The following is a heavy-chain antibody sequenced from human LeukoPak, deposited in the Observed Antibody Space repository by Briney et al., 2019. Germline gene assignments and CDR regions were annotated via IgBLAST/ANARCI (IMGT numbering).Heavy chain of an antibody. CDR2: ISAYNGNT. D-gene: IGHD1-26*01. CDR3: ARRFSGSYDYFDY. J-gene: IGHJ4*02. Sequence: ASVKVSCKASGHTFTSYGISWVRQAPGQGLEWMGWISAYNGNTNYAQKLQGRVTMTRDMSTSTVYMELSSLRSEDTAVFYCARRFSGSYDYFDYWGQGTLVTVSS. CDR1: GHTFTSYG. V-gene: IGHV1-18*01.